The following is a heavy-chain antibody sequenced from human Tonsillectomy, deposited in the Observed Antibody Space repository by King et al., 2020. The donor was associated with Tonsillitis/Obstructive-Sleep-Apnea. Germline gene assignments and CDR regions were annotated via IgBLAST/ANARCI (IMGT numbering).Heavy chain of an antibody. CDR2: INYSGYT. J-gene: IGHJ6*02. D-gene: IGHD3-3*01. CDR3: ARHHRYDFWSGSLRAYGMDV. CDR1: GGSISPYY. Sequence: VQLQESGPQLVKPSETLSLTCTVSGGSISPYYWSWIRQSPGKGLEWIGYINYSGYTNFNPSLESRVSISVDTSKSQFSLKLSSVTAADTAVYYCARHHRYDFWSGSLRAYGMDVWGQGTTVTVSS. V-gene: IGHV4-59*08.